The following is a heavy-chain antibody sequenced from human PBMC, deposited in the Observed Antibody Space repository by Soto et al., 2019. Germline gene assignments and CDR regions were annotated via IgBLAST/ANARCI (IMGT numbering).Heavy chain of an antibody. D-gene: IGHD3-3*01. J-gene: IGHJ6*02. CDR2: INHSGST. Sequence: SETLSLTCAVYGGSFSGYYWSWIRQPPGKGLEWIGEINHSGSTNYNPSLKSRVTISVDTSKNQFSLKLSSATAADTAVYYCARRSIRFLEWRNYYGMDVWGQGTTVTVSS. CDR3: ARRSIRFLEWRNYYGMDV. V-gene: IGHV4-34*01. CDR1: GGSFSGYY.